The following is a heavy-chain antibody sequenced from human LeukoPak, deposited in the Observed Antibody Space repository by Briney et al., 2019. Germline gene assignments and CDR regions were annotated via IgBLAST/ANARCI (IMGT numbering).Heavy chain of an antibody. CDR2: IIPIFGTA. CDR3: ARGPIVDTAMSVHYYYYMDV. J-gene: IGHJ6*03. Sequence: SVKVSCKASGGTFSSYAISWVRQAPGQGLEWMGGIIPIFGTANYAQKFQGRVTITTDESTSTAYMELSSLRSEDTAVYYCARGPIVDTAMSVHYYYYMDVWGKGTTVTVSS. CDR1: GGTFSSYA. V-gene: IGHV1-69*05. D-gene: IGHD5-18*01.